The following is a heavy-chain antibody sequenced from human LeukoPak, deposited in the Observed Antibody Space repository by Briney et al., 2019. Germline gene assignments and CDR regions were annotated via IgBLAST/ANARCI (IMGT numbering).Heavy chain of an antibody. CDR3: ARGFCSGGSCYFDY. CDR1: GGSISSYY. V-gene: IGHV4-59*01. Sequence: SETLSLTCTVSGGSISSYYWSWIRQSPGKGLEWIGNIYDSGSSNYNPSLKSRVTMSVDTSKNQFSLKLSSVITADTAVYYCARGFCSGGSCYFDYLGQGTLVTVSS. D-gene: IGHD2-15*01. CDR2: IYDSGSS. J-gene: IGHJ4*02.